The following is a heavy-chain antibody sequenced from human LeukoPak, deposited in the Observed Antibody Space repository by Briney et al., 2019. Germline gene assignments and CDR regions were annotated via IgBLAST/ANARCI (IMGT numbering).Heavy chain of an antibody. CDR2: IIPIFGTA. V-gene: IGHV1-69*13. CDR1: GYTFTSYG. CDR3: ASTAVAGTWGVLPFDY. Sequence: ASVKVSCKASGYTFTSYGISWVRQAPGQGLEWMGGIIPIFGTANYAQKFQGRVTITADESTSTAYMELSSLRSEDTAVYYCASTAVAGTWGVLPFDYWGQGTLVTVSS. D-gene: IGHD6-19*01. J-gene: IGHJ4*02.